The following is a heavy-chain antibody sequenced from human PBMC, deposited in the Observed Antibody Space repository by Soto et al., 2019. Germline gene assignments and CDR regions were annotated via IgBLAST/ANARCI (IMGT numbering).Heavy chain of an antibody. CDR2: IFSTGNT. CDR1: GGSVSRGSYY. Sequence: SETLSLTCSVSGGSVSRGSYYWAWIRQSPGRTLELIGNIFSTGNTNYNPSLKSRVTISLDTSRNQFSLRLTSVTAADTAVYYCARDYDQYGDYGYWGQGTLVT. D-gene: IGHD4-17*01. J-gene: IGHJ4*02. V-gene: IGHV4-61*01. CDR3: ARDYDQYGDYGY.